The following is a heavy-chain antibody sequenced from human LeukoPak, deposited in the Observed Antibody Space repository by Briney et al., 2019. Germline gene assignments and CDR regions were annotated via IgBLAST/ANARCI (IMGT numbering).Heavy chain of an antibody. CDR2: ISWNSGSI. Sequence: PGGSLRLSCAASGFTFDDYAMHWVRQAPGKGLEWVSGISWNSGSIGYADSVKGRFTISRDNAKNSLYLQMNSLRAEDTALYYSAKSYSYGYIGSFDYWGQGTLVTVSS. CDR3: AKSYSYGYIGSFDY. CDR1: GFTFDDYA. J-gene: IGHJ4*02. V-gene: IGHV3-9*01. D-gene: IGHD5-18*01.